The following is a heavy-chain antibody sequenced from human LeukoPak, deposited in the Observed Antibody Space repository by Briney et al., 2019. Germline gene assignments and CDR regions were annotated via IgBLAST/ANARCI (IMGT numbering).Heavy chain of an antibody. V-gene: IGHV4-4*07. CDR1: GGSISNYY. CDR3: ARGRPCSASYYDSDY. Sequence: SETLSLTCSVSGGSISNYYWSWIRQPAGKGLEWIGRIYASGSTNHNPSLKSRVTMSVDTSKNQFSLKLSSVTAAGTAMYYCARGRPCSASYYDSDYWGQGTLVTVSS. D-gene: IGHD1-26*01. CDR2: IYASGST. J-gene: IGHJ4*02.